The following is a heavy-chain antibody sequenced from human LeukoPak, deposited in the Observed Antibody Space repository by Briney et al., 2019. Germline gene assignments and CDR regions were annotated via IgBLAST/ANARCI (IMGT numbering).Heavy chain of an antibody. V-gene: IGHV3-23*01. CDR3: AKRGGYYGSGSYWPYYYYGMDV. CDR1: GFTFSSYA. CDR2: ISGSGCST. J-gene: IGHJ6*02. D-gene: IGHD3-10*01. Sequence: GGSLRLSCAASGFTFSSYAMSWVRQAPGKGLEGVSAISGSGCSTYYADSVKDRFTISRDNSKNTLYLQMNSLRAEDTAVYYCAKRGGYYGSGSYWPYYYYGMDVWGQGTTVTVSS.